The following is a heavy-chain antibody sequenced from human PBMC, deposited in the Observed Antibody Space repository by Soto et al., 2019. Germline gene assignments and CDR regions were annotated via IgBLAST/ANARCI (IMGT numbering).Heavy chain of an antibody. CDR2: IIPIFGTA. CDR1: GGTFSSYA. D-gene: IGHD3-3*01. CDR3: ASPTIFGVVTGGYYYYGMDV. Sequence: QVQLVQSGAEVKKPGSSVKVSCKASGGTFSSYAISWVRQAPGQGLEWMGGIIPIFGTANYAQKFQGRVTITADESTSTAYMELSSLRSEDTAVYYCASPTIFGVVTGGYYYYGMDVWGQGTTVTVSS. J-gene: IGHJ6*02. V-gene: IGHV1-69*01.